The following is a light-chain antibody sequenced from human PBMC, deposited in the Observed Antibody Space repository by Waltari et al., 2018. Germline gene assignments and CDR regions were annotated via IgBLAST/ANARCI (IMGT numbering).Light chain of an antibody. CDR2: GAS. Sequence: EIVMTHSPATLSVSPGERATLSCRASQSVSSNLAWYQQKPGQAPRLLISGASTRATGIPARFSGSGSGTEFTLTISSLQSEDFAVYYCQQYNNWPPATFGQGTRLEIK. CDR3: QQYNNWPPAT. CDR1: QSVSSN. J-gene: IGKJ5*01. V-gene: IGKV3-15*01.